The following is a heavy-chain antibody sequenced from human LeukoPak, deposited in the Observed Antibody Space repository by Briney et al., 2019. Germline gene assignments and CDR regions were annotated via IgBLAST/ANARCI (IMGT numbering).Heavy chain of an antibody. V-gene: IGHV3-48*04. J-gene: IGHJ4*02. CDR3: ARDRHYDSSGYYGY. CDR2: ISSSSSTI. CDR1: GFTFSSYS. Sequence: PGGSLRLSCAASGFTFSSYSMNWVRQAPGKGLEWVSYISSSSSTIYYADSVKGRFTISRDNAKNSLFLQMNSLRAEDTAVYYCARDRHYDSSGYYGYWGQGTLVTVSS. D-gene: IGHD3-22*01.